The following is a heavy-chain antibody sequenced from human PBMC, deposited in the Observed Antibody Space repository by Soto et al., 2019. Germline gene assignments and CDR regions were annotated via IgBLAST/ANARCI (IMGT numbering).Heavy chain of an antibody. CDR3: ARGYKALGGVGNWFDP. D-gene: IGHD3-16*01. V-gene: IGHV4-30-2*01. J-gene: IGHJ5*02. CDR2: IYHSGST. CDR1: GVSISSGGYS. Sequence: SETLSLTCAVSGVSISSGGYSWSWIRQPPGKGLEWIGYIYHSGSTYYNPSLKSRVTISVDRPKNQFSLKLSSVTAADTAVFYCARGYKALGGVGNWFDPWGQETLVTVSS.